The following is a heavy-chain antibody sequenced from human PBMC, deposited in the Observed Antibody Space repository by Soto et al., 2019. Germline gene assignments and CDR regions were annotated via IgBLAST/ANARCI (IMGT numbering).Heavy chain of an antibody. J-gene: IGHJ4*02. Sequence: GGSLRLSCAASGFTFSSYWMSWVRQAPGKGLEWVANIKQDGSEKYYLDSVKGRFTISRDNAKNSLYLQMNSLRAEDTAVYYCARGISGYSIDYWGQGTLVTVSS. V-gene: IGHV3-7*01. CDR3: ARGISGYSIDY. CDR2: IKQDGSEK. D-gene: IGHD6-13*01. CDR1: GFTFSSYW.